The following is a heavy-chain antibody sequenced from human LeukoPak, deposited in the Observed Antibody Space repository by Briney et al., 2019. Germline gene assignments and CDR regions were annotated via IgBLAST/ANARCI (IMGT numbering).Heavy chain of an antibody. CDR3: ARGTLGAWGW. CDR1: GFTFSSYD. D-gene: IGHD6-19*01. CDR2: ISSSSKYI. Sequence: PGGSLRLSCAASGFTFSSYDMNWVRQAPGKGLEWVSSISSSSKYIHYADSVKGRFTISRDNAKNSLYLQMNSLRAEDTAVYFCARGTLGAWGWWGQGTLVTVSS. V-gene: IGHV3-21*01. J-gene: IGHJ4*02.